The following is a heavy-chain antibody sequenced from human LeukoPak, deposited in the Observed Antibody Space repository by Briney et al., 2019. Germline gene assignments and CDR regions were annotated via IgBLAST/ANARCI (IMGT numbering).Heavy chain of an antibody. Sequence: ASVKVSCKASGYTFTSYAVHWVRQAPGQRLEWMGWINAGNGNTKYSQKFQGRVTITRDTSASTAYMELSSLRSEDTAVYYCARAPYCTNGVCYRTGMDVWGQGTTVTVSS. CDR2: INAGNGNT. D-gene: IGHD2-8*01. CDR1: GYTFTSYA. J-gene: IGHJ6*02. V-gene: IGHV1-3*01. CDR3: ARAPYCTNGVCYRTGMDV.